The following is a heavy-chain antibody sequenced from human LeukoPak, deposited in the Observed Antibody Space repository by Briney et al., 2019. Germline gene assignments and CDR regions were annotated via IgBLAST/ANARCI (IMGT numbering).Heavy chain of an antibody. V-gene: IGHV1-24*01. D-gene: IGHD3-10*01. Sequence: ASVKVSCKVSGYTLTELSMHWVRQAPGKGLEWSGGFDPEDGETIYAQKFQGRVTMTEDTSTDTAYMALSSLRSEDTAVYYCATGVDTMVRGGEYWFDPWGQGTLVTVSS. CDR2: FDPEDGET. CDR3: ATGVDTMVRGGEYWFDP. J-gene: IGHJ5*02. CDR1: GYTLTELS.